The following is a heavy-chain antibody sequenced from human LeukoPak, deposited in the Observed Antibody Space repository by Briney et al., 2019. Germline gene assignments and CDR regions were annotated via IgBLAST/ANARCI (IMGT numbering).Heavy chain of an antibody. Sequence: PGGSLRLSCAASGFTVSSDYMSWVRQAPGKGLEWVSVIYSGGSTYYADSVKGRFTISRDNSKNTLYLQMNSLRAEDTAVYYCARDQASYSSASYYFDYWGQGTLVTVSS. J-gene: IGHJ4*02. CDR2: IYSGGST. V-gene: IGHV3-53*01. CDR1: GFTVSSDY. CDR3: ARDQASYSSASYYFDY. D-gene: IGHD6-25*01.